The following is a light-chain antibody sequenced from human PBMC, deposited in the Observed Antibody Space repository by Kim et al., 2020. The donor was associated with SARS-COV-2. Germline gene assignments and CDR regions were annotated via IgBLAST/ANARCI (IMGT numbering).Light chain of an antibody. J-gene: IGLJ6*01. CDR2: VGTGGIVG. CDR1: SGYSNYK. Sequence: QLVLTQPPSASASLGASVTLTCTLSSGYSNYKVDWYQQRPGKGPRFVMRVGTGGIVGSKGDGIPDRFSVLGSGLNRYLTIKNIQEEDESDYHCGADHGSGSNFGVFGSGPKVTVL. V-gene: IGLV9-49*01. CDR3: GADHGSGSNFGV.